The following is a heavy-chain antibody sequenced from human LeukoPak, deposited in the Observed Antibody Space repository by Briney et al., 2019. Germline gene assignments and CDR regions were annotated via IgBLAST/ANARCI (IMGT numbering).Heavy chain of an antibody. CDR3: ARSGLLWFGESPFDY. CDR1: GGSISSYY. V-gene: IGHV4-59*01. CDR2: IYYSGST. J-gene: IGHJ4*02. Sequence: SETLSLTCTVSGGSISSYYWSWIRQPPGKGLEWIGYIYYSGSTNYNPSLKGRVTISVDTSKNQFSLKLSSVTAADTAVYYCARSGLLWFGESPFDYWGQGTLVTVSS. D-gene: IGHD3-10*01.